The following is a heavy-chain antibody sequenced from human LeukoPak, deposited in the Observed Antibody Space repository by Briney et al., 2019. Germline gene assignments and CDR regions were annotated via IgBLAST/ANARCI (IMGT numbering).Heavy chain of an antibody. D-gene: IGHD2-2*01. V-gene: IGHV1-69*01. Sequence: SVKVSCKASGGTFSSYAISWVRQAPGQGLEWMGGIIPIFGTENYAQKFQGRVTITADESTSTAYMELSSLRSEDTAVHYCARDLGYCSSTSCYGDSDWFDPWGQGTLVTVSS. CDR2: IIPIFGTE. J-gene: IGHJ5*02. CDR3: ARDLGYCSSTSCYGDSDWFDP. CDR1: GGTFSSYA.